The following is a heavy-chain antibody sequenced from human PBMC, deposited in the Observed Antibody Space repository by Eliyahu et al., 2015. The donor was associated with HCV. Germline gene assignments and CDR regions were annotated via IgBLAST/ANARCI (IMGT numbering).Heavy chain of an antibody. V-gene: IGHV4-34*01. D-gene: IGHD3-22*01. Sequence: QVQLQQWGAGLLKPSETLSLTCAVYGGSFSGYYWSWIRQPPGKGXEWIGEINHSGSTNYNPSLKSRVTISVDTSKNQFSLKLSSVTAADTAVYYCARVDSSGYFFGYWGQGTLVTVSS. CDR1: GGSFSGYY. CDR3: ARVDSSGYFFGY. CDR2: INHSGST. J-gene: IGHJ4*02.